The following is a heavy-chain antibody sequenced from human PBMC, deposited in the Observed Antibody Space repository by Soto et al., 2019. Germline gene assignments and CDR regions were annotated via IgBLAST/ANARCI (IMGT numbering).Heavy chain of an antibody. J-gene: IGHJ5*02. D-gene: IGHD6-19*01. Sequence: EVQLVESGGGLVQPGESLRLSCAASGFTFSSYWMHWVRQAPGKGPVWVSRINSDGSITNYADSVKGRFTISRDNAKNTLYLQMNSLRVEDTAVYYCARDWGRSGNWFDPWGQGALVTVSS. CDR1: GFTFSSYW. V-gene: IGHV3-74*01. CDR2: INSDGSIT. CDR3: ARDWGRSGNWFDP.